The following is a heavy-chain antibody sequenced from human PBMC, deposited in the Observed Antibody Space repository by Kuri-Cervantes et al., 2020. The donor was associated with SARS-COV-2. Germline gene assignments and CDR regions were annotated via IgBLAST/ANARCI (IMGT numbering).Heavy chain of an antibody. Sequence: GESLKISCAASGFTFSSYWMSWVRQAPGKGLEWVANIKQDGGEKYYVDSVKGRFTISRDNAKNSLYLQMNSLRAEDTAVYYCARDRRVGWADYWGQGTLVTVSS. CDR1: GFTFSSYW. CDR2: IKQDGGEK. J-gene: IGHJ4*02. D-gene: IGHD1-26*01. CDR3: ARDRRVGWADY. V-gene: IGHV3-7*01.